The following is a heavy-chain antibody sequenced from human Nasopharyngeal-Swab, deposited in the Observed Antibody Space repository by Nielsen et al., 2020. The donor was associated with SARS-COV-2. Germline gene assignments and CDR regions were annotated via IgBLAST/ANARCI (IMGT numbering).Heavy chain of an antibody. D-gene: IGHD6-13*01. J-gene: IGHJ3*01. CDR3: ARIQQQLPGIV. V-gene: IGHV6-1*01. CDR1: VDSVSNTRAA. Sequence: SQTLSLTCAISVDSVSNTRAAWSCIRQSPSRGLEWLGRTYYRSQWNYDYADSVRGRVTVHPDTSRYQVSLHLNSVTPEDTAVYYCARIQQQLPGIVWGQGTMVIVSS. CDR2: TYYRSQWNY.